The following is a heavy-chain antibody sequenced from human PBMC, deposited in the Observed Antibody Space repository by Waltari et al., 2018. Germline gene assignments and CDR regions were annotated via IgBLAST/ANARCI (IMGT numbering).Heavy chain of an antibody. V-gene: IGHV4-59*11. CDR1: GGPIISHY. CDR3: AREMATIPLLFDY. CDR2: IYYSGST. D-gene: IGHD5-12*01. Sequence: QVQLQESGPGLVKPSETLSLTCTVSGGPIISHYWSWIRQPPGKGLEWIGYIYYSGSTDDHPPLKSRFTKADDTSKNQFSLRLGYVTAADTAVYYGAREMATIPLLFDYWGQGTLVTVSS. J-gene: IGHJ4*02.